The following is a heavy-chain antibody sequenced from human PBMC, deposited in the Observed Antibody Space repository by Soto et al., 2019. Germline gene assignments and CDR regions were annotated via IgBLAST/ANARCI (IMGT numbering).Heavy chain of an antibody. J-gene: IGHJ5*02. CDR2: IYYTGTT. V-gene: IGHV4-59*11. CDR1: GVSIHNHY. CDR3: ARDHREGYDSSGYSNWFDP. Sequence: SETLSLTCTVSGVSIHNHYWSWVRQSPGKGLEWIGYIYYTGTTNYNPSLKSRLTISVDTPKNQFSLKLSSVTAADTAVYYCARDHREGYDSSGYSNWFDPWGQGTLVTVSS. D-gene: IGHD3-22*01.